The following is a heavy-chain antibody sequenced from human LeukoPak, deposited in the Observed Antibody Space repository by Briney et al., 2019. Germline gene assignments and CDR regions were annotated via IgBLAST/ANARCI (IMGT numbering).Heavy chain of an antibody. CDR1: GFTFSSPA. CDR3: AKAVLGAYYYYGMDV. J-gene: IGHJ6*02. D-gene: IGHD4/OR15-4a*01. CDR2: FSGSGGST. Sequence: PGGSLRLSCAASGFTFSSPAMSWVRQAPGKGLEWVSGFSGSGGSTYYADSVKGRFTISRDNSKNTLYLQMNSLRAEDTAVYYCAKAVLGAYYYYGMDVWGQGTTVTVSS. V-gene: IGHV3-23*01.